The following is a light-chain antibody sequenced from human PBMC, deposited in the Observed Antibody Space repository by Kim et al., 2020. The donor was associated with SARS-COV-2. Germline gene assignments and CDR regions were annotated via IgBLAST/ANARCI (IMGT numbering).Light chain of an antibody. CDR1: QSVSSK. J-gene: IGKJ1*01. V-gene: IGKV3-15*01. CDR2: GAS. CDR3: QQYKNWRT. Sequence: FVAPGERATLSCRASQSVSSKVAWYQQQPGQAPRLLIYGASTRATGIPARFTGSGSGTEFTLTISSLQSEDFGVYYCQQYKNWRTFGQGTKVDIK.